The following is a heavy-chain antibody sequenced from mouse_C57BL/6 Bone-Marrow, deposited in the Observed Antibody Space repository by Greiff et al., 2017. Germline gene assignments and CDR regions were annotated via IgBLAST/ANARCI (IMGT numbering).Heavy chain of an antibody. CDR1: GFTFTDYY. CDR3: ARLWGFYFDY. J-gene: IGHJ2*01. V-gene: IGHV7-3*01. D-gene: IGHD4-1*01. Sequence: EVHLVESGGGLVQPGGSLSLSCAASGFTFTDYYMSWVRQPPGKALEWLGFIRNKANGYTTEYSASVQGRFTISRENSQSILYLQMNALRAEDSATYYCARLWGFYFDYWGQGTTLTVSS. CDR2: IRNKANGYTT.